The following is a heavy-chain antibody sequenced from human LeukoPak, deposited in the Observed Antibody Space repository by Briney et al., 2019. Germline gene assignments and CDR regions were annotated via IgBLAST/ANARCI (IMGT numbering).Heavy chain of an antibody. J-gene: IGHJ4*02. V-gene: IGHV3-23*01. CDR1: GFTFSSYA. Sequence: GGSLGLSCAASGFTFSSYAMSWVRQAPGKGLEWVSAISGSGGSTYYADSVKGRFTISRDNSKNTLYLQTNSLRAEDTAVYYCAKSGSSWYYFDYWGQGTLVTVSS. CDR2: ISGSGGST. D-gene: IGHD6-13*01. CDR3: AKSGSSWYYFDY.